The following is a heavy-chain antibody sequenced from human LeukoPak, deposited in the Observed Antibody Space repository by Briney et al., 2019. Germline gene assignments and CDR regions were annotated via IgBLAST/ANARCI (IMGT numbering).Heavy chain of an antibody. CDR3: AKDPLSRYYDFWSGPYVDY. J-gene: IGHJ4*02. D-gene: IGHD3-3*01. Sequence: PGGSLRLSCAASGFTVSSNYMSWVRQAPGKGLEWVSAISGSGGSTYYADSVKGRFTISRDNSKNTLYLQMNSLRAEDTAVYYCAKDPLSRYYDFWSGPYVDYWGQGTLVTVSS. V-gene: IGHV3-23*01. CDR2: ISGSGGST. CDR1: GFTVSSNY.